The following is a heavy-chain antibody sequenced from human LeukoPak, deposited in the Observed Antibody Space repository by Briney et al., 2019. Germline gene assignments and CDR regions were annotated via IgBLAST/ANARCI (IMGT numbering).Heavy chain of an antibody. J-gene: IGHJ5*02. CDR1: GYTFTSYY. CDR3: ARLIFVGNSAPVSVNTAMVTETNNWFDP. V-gene: IGHV1-46*01. Sequence: ASVKVSCKASGYTFTSYYMHWVRQAPGQGLEWMGIINPSGGSTSYAQKFQGRVTMTRDTSTSTVYMELSSLRSEDTAVYYCARLIFVGNSAPVSVNTAMVTETNNWFDPWGQGTLVTVSS. D-gene: IGHD5-18*01. CDR2: INPSGGST.